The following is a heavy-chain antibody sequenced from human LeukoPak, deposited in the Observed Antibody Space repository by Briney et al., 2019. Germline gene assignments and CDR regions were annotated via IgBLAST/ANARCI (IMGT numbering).Heavy chain of an antibody. D-gene: IGHD4-17*01. Sequence: PSETLSLTCAVSDDSFSSHYWTWIRQPPGKGLEWIGYISYIGSTNYNPSLKSRVTISIDTSKNQFSLKLSSVTTADTAVYYCARDLVTVTKGFDIWGLGTMVSVSS. CDR1: DDSFSSHY. V-gene: IGHV4-59*11. CDR3: ARDLVTVTKGFDI. J-gene: IGHJ3*02. CDR2: ISYIGST.